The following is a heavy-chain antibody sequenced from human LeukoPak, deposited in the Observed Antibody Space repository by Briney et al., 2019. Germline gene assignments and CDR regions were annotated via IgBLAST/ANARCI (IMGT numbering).Heavy chain of an antibody. J-gene: IGHJ4*02. D-gene: IGHD3-22*01. V-gene: IGHV4-34*01. CDR3: ARKGGSSGYFGDSTRLFDY. CDR2: INHSGST. CDR1: GGSFSGYY. Sequence: MTSETLSLTCAVYGGSFSGYYWSWIRQPPGKGLEWIGEINHSGSTNYNPSLKSRVTISVDTSKNQFSLKLSSVTAADTAVYYCARKGGSSGYFGDSTRLFDYWGQGTLVTVSS.